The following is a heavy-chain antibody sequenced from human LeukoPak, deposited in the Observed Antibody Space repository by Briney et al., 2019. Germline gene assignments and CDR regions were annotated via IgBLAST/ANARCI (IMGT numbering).Heavy chain of an antibody. Sequence: PGGSLRLSCVASGFTFSSYAMSWVRQAPGKGLEWVSAISGSGGSTYYADSVKGRFTISRDNSKNTLYLQMNSLRAEDTAVYYCAKSLGNFWTYYYYYYGMDVWGQGTTVTVSS. D-gene: IGHD3-3*01. CDR3: AKSLGNFWTYYYYYYGMDV. J-gene: IGHJ6*02. CDR2: ISGSGGST. V-gene: IGHV3-23*01. CDR1: GFTFSSYA.